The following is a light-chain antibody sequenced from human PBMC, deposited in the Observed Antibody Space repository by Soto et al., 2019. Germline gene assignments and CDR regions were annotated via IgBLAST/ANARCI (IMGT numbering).Light chain of an antibody. CDR3: ETWDSSLSAGV. J-gene: IGLJ3*02. CDR1: SSNIGNNY. CDR2: ENN. Sequence: QSLLTQPPSVSAAPGQKVTISCSGSSSNIGNNYVSWYQQLPGTAPKLLIYENNKRPSGIPDRFSGSTSGTSATLAITGLQTGDEADYYCETWDSSLSAGVFGGGTKLTV. V-gene: IGLV1-51*02.